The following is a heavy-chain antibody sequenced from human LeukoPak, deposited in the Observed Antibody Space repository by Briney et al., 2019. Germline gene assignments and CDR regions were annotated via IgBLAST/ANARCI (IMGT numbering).Heavy chain of an antibody. J-gene: IGHJ4*02. Sequence: PGGSLRLSCAASGFTFSNYAMSWVRQAPGKGLEWVSAISGSASSTYHADSVKGRFTISRDNAQNSLFLQLNSLRVEDTAVYYCARDEWELNYFDYWGQGTLVTVSS. V-gene: IGHV3-23*01. D-gene: IGHD1-26*01. CDR1: GFTFSNYA. CDR3: ARDEWELNYFDY. CDR2: ISGSASST.